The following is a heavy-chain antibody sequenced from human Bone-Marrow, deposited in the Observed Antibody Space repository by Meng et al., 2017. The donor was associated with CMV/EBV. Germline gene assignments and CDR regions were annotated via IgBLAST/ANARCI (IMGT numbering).Heavy chain of an antibody. CDR1: GFTFSNYS. J-gene: IGHJ4*02. D-gene: IGHD3-10*01. V-gene: IGHV3-21*01. CDR3: ARDSRRFGELSPLG. Sequence: LSLTCAASGFTFSNYSMNWVRQAPGKGLEWVSSISSSSTYIYSADSVKGRFTISRDNAKNSLYLQMNSLRAEDTAVYYCARDSRRFGELSPLGWGQGTLVTVSS. CDR2: ISSSSTYI.